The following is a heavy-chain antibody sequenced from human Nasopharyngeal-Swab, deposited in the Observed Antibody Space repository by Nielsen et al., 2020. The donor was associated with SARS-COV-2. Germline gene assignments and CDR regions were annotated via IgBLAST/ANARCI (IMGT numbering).Heavy chain of an antibody. Sequence: GESLPISCAASGFTFDYYAMHWVRHVAGKRLKWVAGIPWNGGSIGFADSVRDRFIISRDNARNLLFLQMNSLRAEDTALYYCARDMDYASAYYDAIDHWGQGTMVTVSS. CDR2: IPWNGGSI. CDR3: ARDMDYASAYYDAIDH. J-gene: IGHJ3*01. V-gene: IGHV3-9*01. CDR1: GFTFDYYA. D-gene: IGHD1-26*01.